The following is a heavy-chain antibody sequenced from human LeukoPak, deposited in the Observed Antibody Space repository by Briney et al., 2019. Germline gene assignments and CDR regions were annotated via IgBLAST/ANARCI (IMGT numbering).Heavy chain of an antibody. J-gene: IGHJ4*02. CDR2: IYPGDSDT. Sequence: KVSCKASGYTFTSYWIGWVRQMPGKGLEWMGIIYPGDSDTRYSPSFQGQVTISADKSISTAYLQWSSLKASDTAMYYCARLTSSSWTSHFDYWGQGTLVTVSS. V-gene: IGHV5-51*01. CDR1: GYTFTSYW. D-gene: IGHD6-13*01. CDR3: ARLTSSSWTSHFDY.